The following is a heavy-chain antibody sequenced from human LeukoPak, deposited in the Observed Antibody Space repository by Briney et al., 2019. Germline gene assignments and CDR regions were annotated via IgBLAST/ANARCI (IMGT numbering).Heavy chain of an antibody. V-gene: IGHV3-74*01. D-gene: IGHD3-3*01. CDR3: ARRAVNMVYSDH. Sequence: PGGSLRLSCAASGFTFRSYWMQWVRQAPGKGLVWVSRINSDGSSTRYADSVKGRFTMSRDNAKNTLYLQMNSLRAEDTAVYYCARRAVNMVYSDHWGQGTMVTVSS. CDR1: GFTFRSYW. CDR2: INSDGSST. J-gene: IGHJ4*02.